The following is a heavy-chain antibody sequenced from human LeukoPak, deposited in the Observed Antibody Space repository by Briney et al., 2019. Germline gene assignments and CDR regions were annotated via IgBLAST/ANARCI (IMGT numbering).Heavy chain of an antibody. CDR1: GYSFIDYY. D-gene: IGHD6-19*01. Sequence: ASVKVSCTASGYSFIDYYFSWVRQAPGQGPDWMGRINVKSGATDYAQKCQGRVTVTRDTSISTAYMELSSLRSDDTAVYYCARVGRESSTGWLDYWGQGTLVTVSS. J-gene: IGHJ4*02. CDR3: ARVGRESSTGWLDY. V-gene: IGHV1-2*06. CDR2: INVKSGAT.